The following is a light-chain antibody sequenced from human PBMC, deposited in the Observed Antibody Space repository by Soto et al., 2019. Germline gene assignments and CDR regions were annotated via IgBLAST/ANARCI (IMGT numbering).Light chain of an antibody. CDR1: QSVSSN. CDR3: QQYNNWWT. CDR2: GAS. J-gene: IGKJ1*01. Sequence: EIAMTQSPATLSLSPGERSTLSCRASQSVSSNLAWYQQKPGQAPRLLIYGASTRATGIPARFSGSGSGTEFTLTIGSLQSEDFAVYYCQQYNNWWTFGQGTKVDI. V-gene: IGKV3-15*01.